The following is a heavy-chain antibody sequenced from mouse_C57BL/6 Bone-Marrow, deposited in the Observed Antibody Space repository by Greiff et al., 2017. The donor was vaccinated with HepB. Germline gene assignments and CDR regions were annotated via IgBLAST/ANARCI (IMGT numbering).Heavy chain of an antibody. CDR1: GFTFSDYG. J-gene: IGHJ1*03. V-gene: IGHV5-17*01. CDR3: AREGYYGSSEDWYFDV. CDR2: ISSGSSTI. D-gene: IGHD1-1*01. Sequence: EVQRVESGGGLVKPGGSLKLSCAASGFTFSDYGMHWVRQAPEKGLEWVAYISSGSSTIYYADTVKGRFTISRDNAKNTLFLQMTSLRSEDTAMYYCAREGYYGSSEDWYFDVWGTGTTVTVSS.